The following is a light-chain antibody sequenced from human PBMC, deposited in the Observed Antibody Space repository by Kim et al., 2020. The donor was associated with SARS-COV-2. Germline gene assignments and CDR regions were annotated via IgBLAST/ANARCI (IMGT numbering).Light chain of an antibody. V-gene: IGLV2-11*01. CDR3: CSYAGSRAI. CDR2: DVS. Sequence: PGQAYTISCTETSSDVGGYNYVSWYQQYPGKAPKMIICDVSKRPSGVPDRFSGSKAGNTASLTISGLQAEDEADYYCCSYAGSRAIFGGGTKVTVL. CDR1: SSDVGGYNY. J-gene: IGLJ2*01.